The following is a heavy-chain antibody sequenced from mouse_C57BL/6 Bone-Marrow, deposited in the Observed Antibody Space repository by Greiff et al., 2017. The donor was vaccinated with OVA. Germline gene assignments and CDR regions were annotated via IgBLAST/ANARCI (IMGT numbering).Heavy chain of an antibody. CDR1: GYTFTSYW. CDR2: IHPNSGST. D-gene: IGHD1-1*01. Sequence: QVQLQQPGAELVKPGASVKLSCKASGYTFTSYWMHWVKQRPGQGLEWIGMIHPNSGSTNYNEKFKSKATLTVDKSSSTAYMQLSSLTSEDSAVYYCARGLGYYYGSCYAMDYWGQGTSVTVSS. CDR3: ARGLGYYYGSCYAMDY. V-gene: IGHV1-64*01. J-gene: IGHJ4*01.